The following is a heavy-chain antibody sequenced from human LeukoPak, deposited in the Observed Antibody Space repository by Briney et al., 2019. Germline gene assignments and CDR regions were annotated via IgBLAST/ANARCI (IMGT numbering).Heavy chain of an antibody. CDR1: GSNSGNYW. Sequence: QSGGSLRLSCAASGSNSGNYWMSWVRQAPGQRLEWLANIKQDGIETYYLDSVRGRFTISRDSARNSVYLQMNSLRADETAVYFCARFIASPGPDAFDIWGQGTLVTVSS. D-gene: IGHD6-13*01. J-gene: IGHJ3*02. CDR2: IKQDGIET. V-gene: IGHV3-7*01. CDR3: ARFIASPGPDAFDI.